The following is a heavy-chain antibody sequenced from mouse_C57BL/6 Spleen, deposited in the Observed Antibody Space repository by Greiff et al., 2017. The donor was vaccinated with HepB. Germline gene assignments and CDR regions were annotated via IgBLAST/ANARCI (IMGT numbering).Heavy chain of an antibody. CDR1: GYTFTSYW. CDR3: ACYSNYYFDY. CDR2: IHPNSGST. J-gene: IGHJ2*01. V-gene: IGHV1-64*01. Sequence: QVQLKQPGAELVKPGASVKLSCKASGYTFTSYWMHWVKQRPGQGLEWIGMIHPNSGSTNYNEKFKSKATLTVDKSSSTAYMQLSSLTSEDSAVYYCACYSNYYFDYWGQGTTLTVSS. D-gene: IGHD2-5*01.